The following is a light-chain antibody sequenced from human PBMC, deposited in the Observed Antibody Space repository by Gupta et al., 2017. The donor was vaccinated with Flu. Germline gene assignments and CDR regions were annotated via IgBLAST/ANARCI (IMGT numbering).Light chain of an antibody. CDR2: GAS. CDR1: QSVSGTF. V-gene: IGKV3-20*01. J-gene: IGKJ4*01. CDR3: QQYGSPPPLT. Sequence: RATLSCSACQSVSGTFLAWYQQKPGQAPRLLIYGASSRATGIPDRFSGAGSGADFTLTISRLEPEDFGVYYCQQYGSPPPLTFGGGAKVEIK.